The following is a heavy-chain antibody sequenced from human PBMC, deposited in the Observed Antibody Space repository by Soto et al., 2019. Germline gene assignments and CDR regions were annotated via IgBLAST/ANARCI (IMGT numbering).Heavy chain of an antibody. CDR2: ISPHNFNT. Sequence: QVQLVQSGAEVKKPGDSVKVSCSASGYTFTHFYITWVRQAPGQGLEWMGAISPHNFNTNFAQKFPGRVTLTTDPSTSTANMELSSLRSDDTAVYYCARDNGGYDIVTGYYNAHHFDYWGQGVLVTVSS. CDR1: GYTFTHFY. D-gene: IGHD3-9*01. J-gene: IGHJ4*02. V-gene: IGHV1-18*01. CDR3: ARDNGGYDIVTGYYNAHHFDY.